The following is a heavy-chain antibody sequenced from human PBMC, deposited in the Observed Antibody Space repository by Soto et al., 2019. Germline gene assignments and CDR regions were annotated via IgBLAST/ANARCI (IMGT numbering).Heavy chain of an antibody. CDR1: GFMFSSYV. J-gene: IGHJ4*02. CDR3: TRGGGPYDYDSSCYGY. CDR2: IWYDGSNK. Sequence: QVQLVESGGGVVQPGRSLRLSCAASGFMFSSYVMQWVRQAPGKGLEWVAVIWYDGSNKNYADSVKGRFTISRDNPKNTLYLQISGLRAEDTAVYYCTRGGGPYDYDSSCYGYWGQGTLVTVAS. D-gene: IGHD3-22*01. V-gene: IGHV3-33*01.